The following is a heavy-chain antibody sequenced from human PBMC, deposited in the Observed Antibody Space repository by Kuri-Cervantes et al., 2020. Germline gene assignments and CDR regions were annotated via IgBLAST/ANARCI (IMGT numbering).Heavy chain of an antibody. CDR2: MNPNSGDT. CDR3: ATPGVYGGRIGYFDY. CDR1: GYTFTSYD. J-gene: IGHJ4*02. D-gene: IGHD5/OR15-5a*01. V-gene: IGHV1-8*01. Sequence: ASVKVSCKASGYTFTSYDINWVRQAPGQGLEWMGWMNPNSGDTGYAQKFQGRVTMTRDTSTDTAYMELSSLRSEDTAVYYCATPGVYGGRIGYFDYWGQGTLVTVSS.